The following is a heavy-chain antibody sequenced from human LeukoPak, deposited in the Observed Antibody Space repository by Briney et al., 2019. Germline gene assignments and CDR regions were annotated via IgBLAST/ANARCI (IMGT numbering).Heavy chain of an antibody. CDR3: AWGGVTGTTGYYYYYMDV. Sequence: GASVKVSCKASGGTFSSYAISWVRQAPGQGLEWMGGIIPIFGIANYAQKFQGRVTITTDESTSTAYMELSSLRSEDTAVYYCAWGGVTGTTGYYYYYMDVWGKGTTVTVSS. D-gene: IGHD1-7*01. CDR2: IIPIFGIA. J-gene: IGHJ6*03. CDR1: GGTFSSYA. V-gene: IGHV1-69*05.